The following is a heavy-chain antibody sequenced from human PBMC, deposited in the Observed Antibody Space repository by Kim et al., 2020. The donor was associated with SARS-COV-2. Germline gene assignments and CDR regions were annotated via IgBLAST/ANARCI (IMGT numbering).Heavy chain of an antibody. Sequence: SETLSLTCTVSGGSISSSNYYWGWIRQPPGKGLEWIGSIYYSVSTYYNPSLKSRVTISVDTSKNQFSLKLSSVTAADTAVYYCATKYYDILTGYECYDYWGQGTLVTVSS. CDR3: ATKYYDILTGYECYDY. CDR2: IYYSVST. D-gene: IGHD3-9*01. CDR1: GGSISSSNYY. V-gene: IGHV4-39*01. J-gene: IGHJ4*02.